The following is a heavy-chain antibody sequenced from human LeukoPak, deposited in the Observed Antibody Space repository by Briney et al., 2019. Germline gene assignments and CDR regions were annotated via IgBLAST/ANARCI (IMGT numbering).Heavy chain of an antibody. Sequence: GGSLRLSCAASGFTFSSYSMNWVRQAPGKGLEWVSYTSSSSSTIYYADSVKGRFTISRDNAKNSLYLQMNSLRDEDTAVYYCATRDRVLRYFDWFQVWGQGTLVTVSS. CDR2: TSSSSSTI. J-gene: IGHJ4*02. CDR1: GFTFSSYS. CDR3: ATRDRVLRYFDWFQV. V-gene: IGHV3-48*02. D-gene: IGHD3-9*01.